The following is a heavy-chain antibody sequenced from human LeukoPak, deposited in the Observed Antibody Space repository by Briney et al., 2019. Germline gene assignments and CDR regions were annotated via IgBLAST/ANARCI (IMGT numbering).Heavy chain of an antibody. V-gene: IGHV3-30*02. Sequence: GGSLRLSCAASGFTFSNYGMHWVRQAPGKGLEWVAFIRYDGSNKYYADSVKARSTISRDNSKNTLYLQMNSLRAEDTAVYYCAKGPRYNILTGFKIAEKNFDYWGQGTLVTVSS. CDR3: AKGPRYNILTGFKIAEKNFDY. J-gene: IGHJ4*02. D-gene: IGHD3-9*01. CDR2: IRYDGSNK. CDR1: GFTFSNYG.